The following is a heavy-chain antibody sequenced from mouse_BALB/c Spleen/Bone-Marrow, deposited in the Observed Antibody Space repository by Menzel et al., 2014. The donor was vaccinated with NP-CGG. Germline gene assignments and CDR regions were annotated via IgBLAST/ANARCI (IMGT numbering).Heavy chain of an antibody. Sequence: DVHLVESGGGLVQPGGSLKLSCAASGFTFSSYTVPWVRQTPEKRLEWVAYISNGGGSTYYPDTVKGRFTISGGNAKNTLYLQMSSLKSEDTAMYYCARQLGLRWAMDYWGQGTSVTVSS. CDR1: GFTFSSYT. D-gene: IGHD3-1*01. V-gene: IGHV5-12-2*01. J-gene: IGHJ4*01. CDR3: ARQLGLRWAMDY. CDR2: ISNGGGST.